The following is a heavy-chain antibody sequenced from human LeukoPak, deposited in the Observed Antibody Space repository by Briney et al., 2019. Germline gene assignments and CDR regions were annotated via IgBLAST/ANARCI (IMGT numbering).Heavy chain of an antibody. J-gene: IGHJ4*02. D-gene: IGHD1-1*01. Sequence: ASVKVSCKASGYTFTGYYMHWVRQAPGQGLEWMGWINPNSGGTNYAQKFQGRVTMTRDTSISTAYMELSRLRSDDTAVYYCARSPRTTGVAFDYWGQGTLVTVSS. V-gene: IGHV1-2*02. CDR2: INPNSGGT. CDR1: GYTFTGYY. CDR3: ARSPRTTGVAFDY.